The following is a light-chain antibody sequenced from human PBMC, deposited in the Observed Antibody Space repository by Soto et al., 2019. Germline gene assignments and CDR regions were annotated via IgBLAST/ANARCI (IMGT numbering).Light chain of an antibody. CDR3: QRYHNWPPLT. V-gene: IGKV3-15*01. CDR1: QSVSSN. CDR2: DAS. Sequence: EIVMTQSPATLSVSPGERATLSCRARQSVSSNLAWYQQNPGQAPRLLIYDASPRATGIPARVSGSGAGTEFTLTISSRQSEDFEFYHCQRYHNWPPLTFGQGTRLEIK. J-gene: IGKJ5*01.